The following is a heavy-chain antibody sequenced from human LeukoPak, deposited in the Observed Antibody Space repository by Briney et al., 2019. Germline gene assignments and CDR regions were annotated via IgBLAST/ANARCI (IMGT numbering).Heavy chain of an antibody. CDR3: ARDSCGGDCYSFPYYFDY. CDR1: GYTYTSYG. CDR2: ISAYNGNT. D-gene: IGHD2-21*02. J-gene: IGHJ4*02. V-gene: IGHV1-18*01. Sequence: ASVKVSCKASGYTYTSYGISWVRQAPGQGLEGMGWISAYNGNTNYAQKLQGRVTMTTDTSTSTAYMELRSLRSNDTAVYYCARDSCGGDCYSFPYYFDYWGQGTLVTVSS.